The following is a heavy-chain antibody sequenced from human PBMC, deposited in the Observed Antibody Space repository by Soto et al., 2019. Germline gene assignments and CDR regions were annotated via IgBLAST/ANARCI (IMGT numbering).Heavy chain of an antibody. J-gene: IGHJ4*02. D-gene: IGHD3-10*01. V-gene: IGHV2-5*01. CDR3: AHRRTYYGSGSFVYDY. CDR1: GFSLSTSGVG. Sequence: QITLKESGPTLVNPTQTLTLTCTFSGFSLSTSGVGVGWIRQPPGKALEWLALIYWNDDKRYSPSLKSRLTITKDTSKNQVVLTMTNMDPVDTATYYCAHRRTYYGSGSFVYDYWGQGTLVTVSS. CDR2: IYWNDDK.